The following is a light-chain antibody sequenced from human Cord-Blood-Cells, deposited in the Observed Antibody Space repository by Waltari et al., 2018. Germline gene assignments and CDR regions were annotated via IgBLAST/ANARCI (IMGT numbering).Light chain of an antibody. Sequence: QSALTQPASVSGSPAQSITISCTGTSSDVGSYNLVSWYQQHPGKAPKLMIYEGSKRPSGVSNLFSGSKSGNTASLTISGLQAEDEADYYCCSYAGSSTYVFGTGTKVTVL. CDR2: EGS. V-gene: IGLV2-23*01. J-gene: IGLJ1*01. CDR1: SSDVGSYNL. CDR3: CSYAGSSTYV.